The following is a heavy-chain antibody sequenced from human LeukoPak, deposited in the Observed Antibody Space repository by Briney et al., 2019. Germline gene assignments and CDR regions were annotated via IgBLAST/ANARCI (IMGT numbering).Heavy chain of an antibody. Sequence: ASVKVSCKASGYTFTSYDINWVRQATGQGLEWMGWMNPNSGNTGYAQKFQGRVTMTRNTSISTAYMELSSLRSEDTAVYYCARVDRRSCGGDCYSLDYWGQGTLVTVSS. D-gene: IGHD2-21*02. CDR1: GYTFTSYD. CDR2: MNPNSGNT. J-gene: IGHJ4*02. CDR3: ARVDRRSCGGDCYSLDY. V-gene: IGHV1-8*01.